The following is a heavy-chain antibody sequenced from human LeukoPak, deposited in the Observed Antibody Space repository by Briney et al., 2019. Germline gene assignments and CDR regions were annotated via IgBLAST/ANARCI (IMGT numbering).Heavy chain of an antibody. CDR3: ARVDPGRFVDY. D-gene: IGHD3-10*01. CDR1: GGSISSYY. V-gene: IGHV4-59*01. CDR2: IYYSGST. Sequence: NPSETLSLTCTVSGGSISSYYWSWIRQPPGKGLEWIGYIYYSGSTNYNPSLKSRVTISVGTSKNQFSLKLSSVTAADTAVYYCARVDPGRFVDYWGQGTLVTVSS. J-gene: IGHJ4*02.